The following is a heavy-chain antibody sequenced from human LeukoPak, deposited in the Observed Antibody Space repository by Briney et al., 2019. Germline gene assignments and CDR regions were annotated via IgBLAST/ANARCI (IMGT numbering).Heavy chain of an antibody. Sequence: ASVKVSCKASGGTFSSYAISWVRQAPGQGLEWLGGIISIFGTANYAQKFQGRVTITTDESTSTAYMELSSLRSEDTAVYYCASILDSSGYLDYWGQGTLVTVSP. V-gene: IGHV1-69*05. D-gene: IGHD3-22*01. CDR3: ASILDSSGYLDY. J-gene: IGHJ4*02. CDR1: GGTFSSYA. CDR2: IISIFGTA.